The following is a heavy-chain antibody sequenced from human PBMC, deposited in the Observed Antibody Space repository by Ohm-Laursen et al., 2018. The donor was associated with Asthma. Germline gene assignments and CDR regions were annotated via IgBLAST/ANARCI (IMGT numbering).Heavy chain of an antibody. Sequence: ASVKVSCKASGYTFTSYAMHWVRQAPGQRLEWMGWINAGNGNTKYSQKFQGRVTFTSDTSARTASMELSSLRSEDTAVYYCAREGDLMSGHAFDFWGEGTLVTVSS. J-gene: IGHJ4*02. CDR1: GYTFTSYA. CDR2: INAGNGNT. CDR3: AREGDLMSGHAFDF. V-gene: IGHV1-3*01. D-gene: IGHD3-3*01.